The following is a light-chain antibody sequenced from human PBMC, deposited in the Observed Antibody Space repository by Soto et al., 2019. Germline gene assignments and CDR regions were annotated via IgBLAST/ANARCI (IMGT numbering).Light chain of an antibody. J-gene: IGKJ2*01. CDR2: DTS. CDR1: QSVSSL. V-gene: IGKV3-15*01. Sequence: TKNTATLSVSPGERATLSCRASQSVSSLLAWYQQKPRQAPRLLIYDTSTRATGIPARFSGSGSGTDFTLTISSLQSEDFAIYYCQQYNIWPYTFGQGTKM. CDR3: QQYNIWPYT.